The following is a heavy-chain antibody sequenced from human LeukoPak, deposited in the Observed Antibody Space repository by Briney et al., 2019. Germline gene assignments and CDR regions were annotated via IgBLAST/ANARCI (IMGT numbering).Heavy chain of an antibody. CDR2: INHSGST. D-gene: IGHD3-22*01. CDR1: GGSFSGYY. V-gene: IGHV4-34*01. CDR3: ARGLNYYDSSGYYSSTRWFDY. J-gene: IGHJ4*02. Sequence: SETLSLTCAVYGGSFSGYYWSWIRQPPGKGLEWIGEINHSGSTNYNPSLKSRVTISVDTSKNQFSLKLGSVTAADTAVYYCARGLNYYDSSGYYSSTRWFDYWGQGTLVTVSS.